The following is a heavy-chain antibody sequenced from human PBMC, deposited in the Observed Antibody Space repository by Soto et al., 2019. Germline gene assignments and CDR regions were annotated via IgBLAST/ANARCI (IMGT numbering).Heavy chain of an antibody. CDR3: AKGRGGSGSLTPRVDF. Sequence: EVQLLESGGGLVQPGGSLRLSCAASGFTVNNYAMTWFRQSPGKGLEWVSAISAGGDTTSYADSVKGRFTVTRDGSKNTLYLQMRSLRAEATALYYCAKGRGGSGSLTPRVDFWGQGTLVTVSS. D-gene: IGHD3-10*01. V-gene: IGHV3-23*01. J-gene: IGHJ4*02. CDR2: ISAGGDTT. CDR1: GFTVNNYA.